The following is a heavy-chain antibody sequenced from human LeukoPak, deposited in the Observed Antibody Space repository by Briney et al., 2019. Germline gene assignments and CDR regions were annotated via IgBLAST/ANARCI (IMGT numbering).Heavy chain of an antibody. J-gene: IGHJ4*02. CDR2: IWYDGSNK. Sequence: AGGSLRLSCAASGFSFSSYGMHWVRQAPGKGLEWVAVIWYDGSNKYYADSVKGRFTISRDNSKNTLYLQMNSLRAEDTAVYYCAKEERSGWYCFDYWGQGTLVTVSS. D-gene: IGHD6-19*01. V-gene: IGHV3-30*02. CDR3: AKEERSGWYCFDY. CDR1: GFSFSSYG.